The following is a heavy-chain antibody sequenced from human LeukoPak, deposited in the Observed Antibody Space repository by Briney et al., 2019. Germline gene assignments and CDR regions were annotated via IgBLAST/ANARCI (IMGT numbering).Heavy chain of an antibody. CDR1: GGSISYYY. CDR2: IYYTGST. J-gene: IGHJ5*02. CDR3: ARVDKHCSGEICYSGWFDP. V-gene: IGHV4-59*01. D-gene: IGHD2-15*01. Sequence: SETLSLTCTDSGGSISYYYWSWIRQPPGKGLEWIGYIYYTGSTNYYPSLKSRVTISVDTSTNQFSLRLNSVTAADTAVYFCARVDKHCSGEICYSGWFDPWGQGTLATVSS.